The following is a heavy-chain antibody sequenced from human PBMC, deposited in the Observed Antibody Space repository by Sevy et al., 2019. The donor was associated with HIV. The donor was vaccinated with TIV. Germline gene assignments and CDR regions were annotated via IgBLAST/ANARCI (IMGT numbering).Heavy chain of an antibody. Sequence: SETLSLTCAISGDSVSSNSAAWNWIRQSPSRGLEWLGRTYYRSKWYNDYAVSVKSRITINPDTSKNQFSLQLNSVTPEDTTVYYCARGYNWNGGYAFDIWGQRTMVTVSS. CDR1: GDSVSSNSAA. V-gene: IGHV6-1*01. CDR2: TYYRSKWYN. J-gene: IGHJ3*02. D-gene: IGHD1-1*01. CDR3: ARGYNWNGGYAFDI.